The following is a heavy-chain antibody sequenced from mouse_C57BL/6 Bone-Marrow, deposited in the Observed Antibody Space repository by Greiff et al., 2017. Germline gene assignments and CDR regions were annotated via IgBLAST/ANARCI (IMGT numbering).Heavy chain of an antibody. Sequence: QVQLQQPGAELVKPGASVKMFCKASGYTFTSYWITWVKRRPGQGLEWSGDIYPGRGSTIYNEKFKSKATLTVDTSSSTAYMQLSSLTSEDSAVYYCARSKGVLYWGQGTLVTVSA. V-gene: IGHV1-55*01. CDR1: GYTFTSYW. J-gene: IGHJ3*01. CDR2: IYPGRGST. CDR3: ARSKGVLY. D-gene: IGHD1-3*01.